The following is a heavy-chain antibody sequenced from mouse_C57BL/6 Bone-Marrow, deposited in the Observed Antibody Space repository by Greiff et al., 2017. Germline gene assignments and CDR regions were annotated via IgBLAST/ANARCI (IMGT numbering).Heavy chain of an antibody. D-gene: IGHD2-4*01. CDR3: AKRDYGYAMDY. J-gene: IGHJ4*01. CDR1: GYTFTSYW. V-gene: IGHV1-64*01. Sequence: LQQPGAELVKPGASVKLSCKASGYTFTSYWMHWVKQRPGQGLEWIGMIHPNSGSTNYNEKFKSKATLTVDKSSSTAYMQLSSLTSEDSAVYYCAKRDYGYAMDYWGQGTSVTVSS. CDR2: IHPNSGST.